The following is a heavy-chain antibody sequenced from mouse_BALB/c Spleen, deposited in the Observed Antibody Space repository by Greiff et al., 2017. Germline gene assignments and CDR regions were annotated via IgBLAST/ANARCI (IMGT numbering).Heavy chain of an antibody. CDR3: ARGGLRRRWFAY. J-gene: IGHJ3*01. CDR2: ISYSGST. CDR1: GYSITSDYA. Sequence: EVQLVESGPGLVKPSQSLSLTCTVTGYSITSDYAWNWIRQFPGNKLEWMGYISYSGSTSYNPSLKSRISITRDTSKNQFFLQLNSVTTEDTATYYCARGGLRRRWFAYWGQGTLVTVSA. V-gene: IGHV3-2*02. D-gene: IGHD2-4*01.